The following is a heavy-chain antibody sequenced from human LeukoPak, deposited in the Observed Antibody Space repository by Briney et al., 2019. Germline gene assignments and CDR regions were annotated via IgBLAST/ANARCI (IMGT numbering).Heavy chain of an antibody. CDR1: GFTFSNHW. J-gene: IGHJ5*02. CDR2: INHSGST. D-gene: IGHD6-13*01. V-gene: IGHV4-34*01. CDR3: ARRNGGVRSSWYSRFSWFDP. Sequence: GSLRLSRTASGFTFSNHWMSWVRQPPGKGLEWIGEINHSGSTNYNPSLKSRVTISVDTSKNQFSLKLSSVTAADTAVYYCARRNGGVRSSWYSRFSWFDPWGQGTLVTVSS.